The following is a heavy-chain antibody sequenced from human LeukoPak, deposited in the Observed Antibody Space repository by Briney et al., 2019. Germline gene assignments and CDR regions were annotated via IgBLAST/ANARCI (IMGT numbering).Heavy chain of an antibody. CDR1: RYTFTGYY. D-gene: IGHD2-2*01. CDR2: IYPNSGGT. J-gene: IGHJ6*03. V-gene: IGHV1-2*02. Sequence: ASVKVSCKASRYTFTGYYMHWVRQAPGQGLEWMGWIYPNSGGTNYAQKFQGRVTMTRDTSNRTDYMEVSRLRSDDTAVYYCARSDQFPYYMDVWGKGTTVTVSS. CDR3: ARSDQFPYYMDV.